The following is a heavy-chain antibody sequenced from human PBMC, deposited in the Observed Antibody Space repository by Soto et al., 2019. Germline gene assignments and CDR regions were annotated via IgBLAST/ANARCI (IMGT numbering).Heavy chain of an antibody. J-gene: IGHJ3*02. CDR2: IYYSGST. CDR1: GGSISSGDYY. V-gene: IGHV4-30-4*02. D-gene: IGHD6-13*01. CDR3: ASTPAGSSWKEDDAFDI. Sequence: SETLSLTCTVSGGSISSGDYYWSWIRQPPGKGLEWIGYIYYSGSTYYNPSLKSRVTISVDTSKNQFSLKLSSVTAADTAVYYCASTPAGSSWKEDDAFDIWGQGTMVTVSS.